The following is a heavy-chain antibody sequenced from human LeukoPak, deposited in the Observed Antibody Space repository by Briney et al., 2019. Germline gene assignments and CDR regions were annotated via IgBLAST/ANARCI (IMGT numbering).Heavy chain of an antibody. CDR2: ISGSGGST. D-gene: IGHD2-15*01. J-gene: IGHJ4*02. V-gene: IGHV3-23*01. CDR3: ASWDCSGGSCFDY. Sequence: GGSLRLSCAASGFTFSSYAMSWVRQAPGKGLEWVSGISGSGGSTYYTDSVKGRFTISRDNSKNTLYLQMNSLRAEDTAVYYCASWDCSGGSCFDYWGQGTLVTVSA. CDR1: GFTFSSYA.